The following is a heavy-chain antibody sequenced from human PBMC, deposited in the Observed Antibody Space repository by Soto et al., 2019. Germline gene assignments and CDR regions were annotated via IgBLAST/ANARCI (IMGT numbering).Heavy chain of an antibody. V-gene: IGHV1-3*05. J-gene: IGHJ4*02. Sequence: HIVQSGPEEKSPGASVKLSCTTSGYIFADYAIHWVRQAPGQGLEWVGWIKADNGDTRYSPKFQCRLIITRDISASTSYMELSDLRSTDTGVFYCATSDWAWWGRGTLITVS. CDR1: GYIFADYA. D-gene: IGHD3-9*01. CDR3: ATSDWAW. CDR2: IKADNGDT.